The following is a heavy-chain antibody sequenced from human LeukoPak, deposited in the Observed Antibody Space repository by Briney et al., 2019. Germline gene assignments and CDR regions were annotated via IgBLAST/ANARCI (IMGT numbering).Heavy chain of an antibody. Sequence: PSETLSLTCTVSGGSISSSSYYWGWIRQPPGKGPEWIGSIYYSGSTYYNPSLKSRVTISVDTSKNQFSLKLSSVTAADTAVYYCARARTTVTTFDYWGQGTLVTVSS. V-gene: IGHV4-39*07. J-gene: IGHJ4*02. CDR1: GGSISSSSYY. D-gene: IGHD4-17*01. CDR2: IYYSGST. CDR3: ARARTTVTTFDY.